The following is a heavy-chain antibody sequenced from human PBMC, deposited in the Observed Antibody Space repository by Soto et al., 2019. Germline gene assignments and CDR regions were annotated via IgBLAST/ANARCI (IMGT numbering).Heavy chain of an antibody. J-gene: IGHJ4*02. CDR2: IYHRGNT. V-gene: IGHV4-4*02. CDR1: GGSISSSNW. Sequence: QVQLQESGPGLVKPSGTLSLTCAVSGGSISSSNWWSWVGQPPGKGREWIGEIYHRGNTNYNPSLKIRVTMAGDKSRNQFSLKLSSVTAADTAVYYCARRWVEGRVDYWGQGTLVTVSS. D-gene: IGHD2-15*01. CDR3: ARRWVEGRVDY.